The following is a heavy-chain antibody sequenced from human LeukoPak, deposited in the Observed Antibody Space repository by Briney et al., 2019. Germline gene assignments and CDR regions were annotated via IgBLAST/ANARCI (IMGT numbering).Heavy chain of an antibody. CDR3: ARREVVPAAISPTTRDY. CDR1: GGSISNYY. Sequence: KPSETLSLTCTVSGGSISNYYWSWVRQPPGKGLEWVGYIYYTGCTNYNPSLRSRVTISVDTSKNQFSLKLSSVTAADTAVYYCARREVVPAAISPTTRDYWGQGTLVTVSS. CDR2: IYYTGCT. V-gene: IGHV4-59*08. D-gene: IGHD2-2*01. J-gene: IGHJ4*02.